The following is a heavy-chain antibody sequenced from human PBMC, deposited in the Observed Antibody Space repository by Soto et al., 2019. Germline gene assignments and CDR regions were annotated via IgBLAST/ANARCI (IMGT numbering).Heavy chain of an antibody. CDR3: ARRRGGFGGGWTTPYFDY. Sequence: QITLKESGPTVVKPTQNLTLTCSLSGFSLKTGGVGVGWIRQPPGKALEWLAVIYWDDEKSWDPSLRDRLTINRDASDDEVVLTVTNMDPVDTGTYYCARRRGGFGGGWTTPYFDYWGQGTLVTVSS. CDR2: IYWDDEK. CDR1: GFSLKTGGVG. D-gene: IGHD6-19*01. J-gene: IGHJ4*02. V-gene: IGHV2-5*05.